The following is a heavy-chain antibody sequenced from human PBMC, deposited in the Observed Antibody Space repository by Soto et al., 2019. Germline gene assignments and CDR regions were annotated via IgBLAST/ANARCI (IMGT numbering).Heavy chain of an antibody. V-gene: IGHV3-11*06. CDR2: ISSSTSHT. CDR1: GFTFSDYY. Sequence: LSLSCAVSGFTFSDYYMTWIRQAPGKGLEWVSYISSSTSHTNYADSVKGRFTISRDNAKNSLYLQMNSLRAEDTAVYYCARDRVDGDNHPDYYGMDVWGQGTTVTVSS. D-gene: IGHD1-1*01. J-gene: IGHJ6*02. CDR3: ARDRVDGDNHPDYYGMDV.